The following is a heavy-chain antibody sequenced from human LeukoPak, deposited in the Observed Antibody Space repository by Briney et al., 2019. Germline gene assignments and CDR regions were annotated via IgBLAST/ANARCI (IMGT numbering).Heavy chain of an antibody. Sequence: PGGSLRLSCAASGFTFSIYWVHWVRQAPGKGLVWVSSINSDGSSTNYADSVKGRFTISRDNATKTLYLQMNTLRAEDTAVYYCASLDYWGQGTPVTASS. CDR3: ASLDY. J-gene: IGHJ4*02. CDR1: GFTFSIYW. V-gene: IGHV3-74*01. CDR2: INSDGSST.